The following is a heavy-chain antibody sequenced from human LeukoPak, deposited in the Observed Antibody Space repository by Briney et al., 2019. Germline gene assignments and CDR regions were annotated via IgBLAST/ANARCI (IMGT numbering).Heavy chain of an antibody. CDR3: AREYYYDSSGAFDI. D-gene: IGHD3-22*01. J-gene: IGHJ3*02. CDR2: INPNSGGT. V-gene: IGHV1-2*02. CDR1: GYTFTDYY. Sequence: ASVTVSCKASGYTFTDYYMHWVRQAPGQGLEWMGWINPNSGGTNYAQKFQGRVTMTRDTSISTAYMELSRLRSDDTAVYYCAREYYYDSSGAFDIWGQGTMVTVSS.